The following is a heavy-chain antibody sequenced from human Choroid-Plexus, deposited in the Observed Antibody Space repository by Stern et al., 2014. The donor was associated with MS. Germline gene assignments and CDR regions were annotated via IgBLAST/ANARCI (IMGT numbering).Heavy chain of an antibody. J-gene: IGHJ4*02. D-gene: IGHD2/OR15-2a*01. CDR3: AKDRQYLTFFFDF. V-gene: IGHV3-30*18. CDR2: ISYDGSK. Sequence: VQLEESGGGVVQPGRPLRLSCAASGFSFSSFGMHWVRQAPGTGMGWVALISYDGSKDYANSVKGRFAISRDNPKNTLYLQMNSLRAEDTSVYYCAKDRQYLTFFFDFWGQGSLVTVSS. CDR1: GFSFSSFG.